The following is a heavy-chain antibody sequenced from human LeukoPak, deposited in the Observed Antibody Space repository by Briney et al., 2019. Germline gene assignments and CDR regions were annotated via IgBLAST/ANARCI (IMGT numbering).Heavy chain of an antibody. CDR1: GFTFSSYA. J-gene: IGHJ4*02. D-gene: IGHD1-1*01. CDR3: ARDRGGTGDFDY. Sequence: GGSLRLSCAASGFTFSSYAMSWVRQAPGKGLEWVSAISGSGGSTYYADSVKGRFTISRDNSKNTLYLQMNSLRAEDTAVYYCARDRGGTGDFDYWGQGTLVTVSS. CDR2: ISGSGGST. V-gene: IGHV3-23*01.